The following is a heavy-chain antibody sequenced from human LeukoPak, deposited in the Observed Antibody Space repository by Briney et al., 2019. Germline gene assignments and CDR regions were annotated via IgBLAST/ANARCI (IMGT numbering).Heavy chain of an antibody. CDR3: GKTTVGYSSGQKPAWPVDY. CDR2: IFGSGGSP. D-gene: IGHD5-18*01. CDR1: GFTFGSHA. Sequence: PGGSLRLSCEASGFTFGSHAMYWVRQAPGRGLEWVAGIFGSGGSPHYADSVKGRFTISRDNPRNTVYLQINSLRDEDTAVYHCGKTTVGYSSGQKPAWPVDYWGQGTLVTVSS. V-gene: IGHV3-23*01. J-gene: IGHJ4*02.